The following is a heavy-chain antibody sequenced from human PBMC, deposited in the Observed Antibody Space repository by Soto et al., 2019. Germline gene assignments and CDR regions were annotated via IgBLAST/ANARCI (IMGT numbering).Heavy chain of an antibody. CDR3: XXXXXXXXXXXXDVY. J-gene: IGHJ4*02. V-gene: IGHV1-18*01. CDR2: ISAYNDQT. CDR1: GYTFTDHG. Sequence: QIQLVQSGAEVKKPGASVKVSCKASGYTFTDHGISWVRQAPGQGFEWMGWISAYNDQTVYAQKFQGRVIMNTDKXXXXXXXXXXXXXXXXXXXXXXXXXXXXXXXXXXDVYWGQGTLVTVSS.